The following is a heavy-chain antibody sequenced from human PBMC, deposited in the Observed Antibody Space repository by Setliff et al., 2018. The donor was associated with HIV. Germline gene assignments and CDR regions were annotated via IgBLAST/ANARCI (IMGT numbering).Heavy chain of an antibody. V-gene: IGHV3-21*04. CDR2: ISYNSHYI. D-gene: IGHD6-6*01. Sequence: ETLSLTCTVSGGSISSSTYYWDWIRQAPGKGLEWVSSISYNSHYIYYADSVKGRFTISRDKSKNTVFLQMNSLRVEDTAVYYCANSPARPPFDCWGQGALVTVSS. CDR3: ANSPARPPFDC. CDR1: GGSISSSTYY. J-gene: IGHJ4*02.